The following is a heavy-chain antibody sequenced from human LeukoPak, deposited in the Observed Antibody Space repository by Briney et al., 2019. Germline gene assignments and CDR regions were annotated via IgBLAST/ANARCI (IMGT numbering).Heavy chain of an antibody. Sequence: PGGSLRLSCAASGFTFSNYWMHWVRQAPGKGLVWLSRLNSDGSDTRYADSVKGRFTISRDNAKNTLYLQMNSLRVEDAAVYYCASGGYGYSSGYAALEYWGQGTLATVSS. D-gene: IGHD5-18*01. J-gene: IGHJ4*02. V-gene: IGHV3-74*01. CDR1: GFTFSNYW. CDR3: ASGGYGYSSGYAALEY. CDR2: LNSDGSDT.